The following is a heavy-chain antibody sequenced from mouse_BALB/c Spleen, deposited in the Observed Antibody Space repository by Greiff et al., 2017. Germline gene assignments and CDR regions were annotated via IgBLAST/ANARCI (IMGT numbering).Heavy chain of an antibody. Sequence: QVQLKQPGAELVKPGASVKLSCKASGYTFTSYWMHWVKQRPGQGLEWIGEIDPSDSYTNYNQKFKGKATLTVDKSSSTAYMQRSSLTSEDSAVYYCARSDRYDNAMDYWGQGTSVTVSS. V-gene: IGHV1-69*02. D-gene: IGHD2-14*01. CDR1: GYTFTSYW. J-gene: IGHJ4*01. CDR3: ARSDRYDNAMDY. CDR2: IDPSDSYT.